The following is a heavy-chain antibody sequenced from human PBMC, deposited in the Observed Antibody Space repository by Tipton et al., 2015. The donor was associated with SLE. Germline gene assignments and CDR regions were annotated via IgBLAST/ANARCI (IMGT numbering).Heavy chain of an antibody. J-gene: IGHJ4*02. Sequence: TLSLTCTVSGGSISSYYWSWIRQPPGKGLEWIGYIYYSGSTNYNPSLKSRVTMSVDTSKNQFSLNLSSVTAADTAVYYCARVAVAGWMNYWGQGTLVTVSS. V-gene: IGHV4-59*12. CDR3: ARVAVAGWMNY. CDR2: IYYSGST. CDR1: GGSISSYY. D-gene: IGHD6-19*01.